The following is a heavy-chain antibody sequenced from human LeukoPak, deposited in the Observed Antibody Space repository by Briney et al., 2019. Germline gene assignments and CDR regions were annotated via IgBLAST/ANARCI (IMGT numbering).Heavy chain of an antibody. Sequence: ASETLSLTCAVYGGSFSGYYWSWIRHPPGKGLEWIGEINHSGSTKYNPSLKSRVTISVETPQKQFSLKLSSVTAADTAVYYCATTRRAVAGLDYWGQGTLVTVSS. CDR3: ATTRRAVAGLDY. J-gene: IGHJ4*02. CDR2: INHSGST. V-gene: IGHV4-34*01. D-gene: IGHD6-19*01. CDR1: GGSFSGYY.